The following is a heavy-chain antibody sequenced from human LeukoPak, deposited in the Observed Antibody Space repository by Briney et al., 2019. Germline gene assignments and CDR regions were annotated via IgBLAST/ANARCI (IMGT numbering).Heavy chain of an antibody. CDR2: IKEDGSEK. V-gene: IGHV3-7*01. J-gene: IGHJ6*03. D-gene: IGHD2-2*01. CDR1: GFTFSNNW. CDR3: ARGSLYCSSTNCYDYYYMDV. Sequence: GGSLRLYCAASGFTFSNNWMSWVRQAPGKGLEWVANIKEDGSEKYYVDSVKGRFTISRDNAKNSVYLQMNSLRAEDTAVYYCARGSLYCSSTNCYDYYYMDVWGTGTTVTVSS.